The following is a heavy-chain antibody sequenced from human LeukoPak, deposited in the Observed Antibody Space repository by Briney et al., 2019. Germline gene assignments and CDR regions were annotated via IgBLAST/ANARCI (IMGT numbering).Heavy chain of an antibody. CDR3: ARVGPFLWFGESRPGGNDY. Sequence: SGTLSLTCAVSGGSISSGNWWSWVRQPPGKGLEWIGEIYHSGSTNYNPSLKSRVTISVDKSKNQFSLKLSSVTAADTAVYYCARVGPFLWFGESRPGGNDYWGQGTLVTVSS. D-gene: IGHD3-10*01. J-gene: IGHJ4*02. CDR1: GGSISSGNW. CDR2: IYHSGST. V-gene: IGHV4-4*02.